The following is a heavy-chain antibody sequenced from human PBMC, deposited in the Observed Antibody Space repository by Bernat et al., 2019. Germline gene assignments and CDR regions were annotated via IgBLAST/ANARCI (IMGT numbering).Heavy chain of an antibody. CDR1: GYTFTSYG. V-gene: IGHV1-18*01. D-gene: IGHD6-6*01. Sequence: QVQLVQSGAEVKKPGASVKVSCKASGYTFTSYGISWVRQAPGQGLEWMGWIGAYNGNTNYAQKLQGRVTMTTDTSTSTAYMELRSLRSDDTAVYYCARDGMLYSSSPLSWFDYWGQGTLVTVSS. CDR2: IGAYNGNT. J-gene: IGHJ4*02. CDR3: ARDGMLYSSSPLSWFDY.